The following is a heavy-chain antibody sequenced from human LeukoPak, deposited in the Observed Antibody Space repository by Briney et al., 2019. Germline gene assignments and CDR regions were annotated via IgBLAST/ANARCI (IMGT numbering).Heavy chain of an antibody. Sequence: GASVSVSCKSSGYTFTNYGISWVRPPPAQGLEWMGWISAYNGNTNYAQKLQVRVTMTTDTSTSTAYMELRSLTSDDTAVYYCARDSGYYDSSASDYWGQGTLVTVSS. CDR1: GYTFTNYG. V-gene: IGHV1-18*01. J-gene: IGHJ4*02. CDR3: ARDSGYYDSSASDY. D-gene: IGHD3-22*01. CDR2: ISAYNGNT.